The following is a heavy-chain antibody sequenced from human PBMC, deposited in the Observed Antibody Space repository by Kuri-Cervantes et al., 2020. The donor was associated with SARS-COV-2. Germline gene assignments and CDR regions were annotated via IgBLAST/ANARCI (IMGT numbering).Heavy chain of an antibody. Sequence: GGSLRLSCAASGFTFSDYYMSWIRQAPGKGLEWVSYISNSGSTIYDADSVKGRFTISRDNAKNSLYLQMNSLRAEDTAVYYCARGYSSSWYRGQASYWGQGTLVTVSS. CDR1: GFTFSDYY. J-gene: IGHJ4*02. D-gene: IGHD6-13*01. CDR2: ISNSGSTI. V-gene: IGHV3-11*01. CDR3: ARGYSSSWYRGQASY.